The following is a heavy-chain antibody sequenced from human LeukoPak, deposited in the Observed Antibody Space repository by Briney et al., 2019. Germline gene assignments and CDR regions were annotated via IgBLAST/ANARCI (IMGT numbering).Heavy chain of an antibody. V-gene: IGHV1-2*02. J-gene: IGHJ4*02. CDR2: INPNSGGT. D-gene: IGHD6-13*01. CDR1: GYTFTGYY. CDR3: ARSKRSGIAAAGTFDY. Sequence: ASVKVSCKASGYTFTGYYMHWVRQAPGQGLEWMGWINPNSGGTNYAQKFQGRVTMTRDTSISTAYMELSSLRSEDTAVYYCARSKRSGIAAAGTFDYWGQGTLVTVSS.